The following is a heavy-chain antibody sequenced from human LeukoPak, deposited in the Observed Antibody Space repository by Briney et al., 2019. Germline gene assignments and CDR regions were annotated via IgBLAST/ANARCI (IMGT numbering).Heavy chain of an antibody. J-gene: IGHJ3*02. CDR1: GFTFSAFG. CDR2: IPYDGSDK. V-gene: IGHV3-30*02. D-gene: IGHD2-15*01. CDR3: AKDVRYCSGGSCYADAFDI. Sequence: GGSLRLSCAASGFTFSAFGMHWVRQAPGKGLEWVTFIPYDGSDKYYADSVKGRFTISRDNSKNTLYLQMNSLRAEDTAVYYCAKDVRYCSGGSCYADAFDIWGQGTMVTVSS.